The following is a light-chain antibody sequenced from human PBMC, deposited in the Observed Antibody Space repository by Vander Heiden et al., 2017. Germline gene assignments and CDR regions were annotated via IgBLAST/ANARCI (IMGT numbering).Light chain of an antibody. CDR2: WAS. Sequence: DIVMTQSPDSLAVSLGERATINCKSSQSVLYRSKNKNYLAWYQQRPGQPPKLLIYWASTRESGVPDRFSGSGSGTDFTLTISSLQAEDVAVYYCQQYYSIPWTFGQGTKVEIK. CDR3: QQYYSIPWT. V-gene: IGKV4-1*01. J-gene: IGKJ1*01. CDR1: QSVLYRSKNKNY.